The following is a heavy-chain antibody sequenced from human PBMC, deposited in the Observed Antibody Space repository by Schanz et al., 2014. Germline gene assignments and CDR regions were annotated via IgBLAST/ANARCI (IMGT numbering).Heavy chain of an antibody. Sequence: QVQLQESGPGLVKPSETLSLTCTVFGGSIRGYYWGWIRQPPGKGLEWIGYIYYSGSTNYNPSLGSRATKSVDTPKNPFPLKMSSVTAADTAVYYCARRGAGGNFDYWGQGTLVTVSS. J-gene: IGHJ4*02. D-gene: IGHD3-10*01. CDR3: ARRGAGGNFDY. V-gene: IGHV4-59*08. CDR1: GGSIRGYY. CDR2: IYYSGST.